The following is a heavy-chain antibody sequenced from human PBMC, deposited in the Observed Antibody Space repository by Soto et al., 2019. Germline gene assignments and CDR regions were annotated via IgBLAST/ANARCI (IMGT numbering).Heavy chain of an antibody. J-gene: IGHJ4*01. D-gene: IGHD3-16*01. V-gene: IGHV3-23*01. CDR2: IIGGGGTT. CDR3: AKGPRPAYWVLVDD. Sequence: GGSLRLSCAASGFTFSSYAMSWVRQAPGKGLEWVSTIIGGGGTTYYAASVKGRSTISRDNSKNTLYLQMNSLRAEDTDIYYCAKGPRPAYWVLVDDWGHGTLVTVPS. CDR1: GFTFSSYA.